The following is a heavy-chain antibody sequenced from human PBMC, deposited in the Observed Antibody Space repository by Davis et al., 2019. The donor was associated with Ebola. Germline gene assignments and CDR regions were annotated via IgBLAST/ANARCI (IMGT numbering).Heavy chain of an antibody. J-gene: IGHJ2*01. D-gene: IGHD2-21*02. CDR3: VRDPALVVTGGGWFFGL. CDR1: GFTFSSNS. CDR2: ISSSRNYI. V-gene: IGHV3-21*01. Sequence: GGSLRLSCAASGFTFSSNSMNWVCQAPGKGLEWVSFISSSRNYIYYADSVKGRFTVSRDNAKNSLYLQMNSLRAEDTAVYYCVRDPALVVTGGGWFFGLWGRGTLVTVSS.